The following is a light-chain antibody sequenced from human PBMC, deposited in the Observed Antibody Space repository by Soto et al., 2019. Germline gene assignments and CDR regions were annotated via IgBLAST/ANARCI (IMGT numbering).Light chain of an antibody. V-gene: IGKV3-20*01. CDR1: QSGSNTY. J-gene: IGKJ1*01. CDR3: QQYGSSGT. CDR2: GAS. Sequence: EIGLTQSPGTLSLSPGERATLSCRASQSGSNTYLAWYQQIPGQAPRLLIYGASNRATGIPARFSGSGSETDFTLTLSRQEHDDYEVYYCQQYGSSGTFGHGTQVEIQ.